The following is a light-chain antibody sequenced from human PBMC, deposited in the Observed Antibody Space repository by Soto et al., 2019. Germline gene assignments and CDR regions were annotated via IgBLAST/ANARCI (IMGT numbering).Light chain of an antibody. CDR3: QKYHSYSNT. CDR1: QSISSW. J-gene: IGKJ2*01. CDR2: DAS. Sequence: DIQMTQSPSTLSASVGDRVTIACRASQSISSWLAWYQQKPGKAPKLLIYDASSLESGVPSRFSGSGSGTEFTLTISSLQPDDFATYYCQKYHSYSNTFGQGTKLEIK. V-gene: IGKV1-5*01.